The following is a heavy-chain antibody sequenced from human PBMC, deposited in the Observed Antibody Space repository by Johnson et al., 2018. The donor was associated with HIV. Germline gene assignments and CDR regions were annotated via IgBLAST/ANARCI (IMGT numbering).Heavy chain of an antibody. CDR1: GFIFSDYY. CDR3: ARMMYSRGAFDI. D-gene: IGHD6-13*01. J-gene: IGHJ3*02. V-gene: IGHV3-11*01. CDR2: IDSRGSII. Sequence: LGVSCAASGFIFSDYYMSWIRQAPGKGLEWVSYIDSRGSIIYSADSVQGRFTISRDNFKNTLSLQMNSLSTEDTAVYYCARMMYSRGAFDIWGQGTMVTVSS.